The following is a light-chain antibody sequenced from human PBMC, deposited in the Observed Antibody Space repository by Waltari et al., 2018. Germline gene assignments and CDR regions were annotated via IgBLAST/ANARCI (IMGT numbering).Light chain of an antibody. Sequence: DIQMTQSPSSLSASVGDRVIITCRASQAISIDLNWYQQKPGKAPNLLIYAASTLQRGIPSRFSGSGSGTHFTLTISSLQPEDFATYYCQHSYTTPLTFGGGTKVEI. CDR2: AAS. V-gene: IGKV1-39*01. CDR3: QHSYTTPLT. CDR1: QAISID. J-gene: IGKJ4*01.